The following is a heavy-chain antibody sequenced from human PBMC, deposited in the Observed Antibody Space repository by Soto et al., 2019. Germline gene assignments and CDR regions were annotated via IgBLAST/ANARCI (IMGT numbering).Heavy chain of an antibody. CDR3: ARENEMALDY. V-gene: IGHV4-59*01. Sequence: SETLSLTCTVSGGSISSYYWSWIRQPPGKGLEWIGYIYYSGSTNYNPSLKSRVTISVDTSKNQFSLKLSSVTAADTAVYYCARENEMALDYWGQGTLVTISS. J-gene: IGHJ4*02. CDR2: IYYSGST. CDR1: GGSISSYY. D-gene: IGHD1-1*01.